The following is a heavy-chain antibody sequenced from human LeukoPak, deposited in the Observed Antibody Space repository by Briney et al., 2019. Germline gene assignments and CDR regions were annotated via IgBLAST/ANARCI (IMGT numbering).Heavy chain of an antibody. D-gene: IGHD6-19*01. CDR1: GGTISSER. J-gene: IGHJ4*02. CDR2: IYYSGST. CDR3: ARAGYTSGWHGGGFDY. V-gene: IGHV4-59*01. Sequence: PSETLSLTCTVSGGTISSERWNWIRQPPGKGLEWIGCIYYSGSTYYNPSLKSRVTISVDMSKSQFSLRLTSVTAADTAVYYCARAGYTSGWHGGGFDYWGEGTLVTVSS.